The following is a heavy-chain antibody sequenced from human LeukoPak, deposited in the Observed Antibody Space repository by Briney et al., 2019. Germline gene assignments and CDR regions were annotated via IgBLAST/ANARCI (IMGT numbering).Heavy chain of an antibody. J-gene: IGHJ3*02. D-gene: IGHD3-3*01. V-gene: IGHV3-48*04. CDR1: GFTFSSYS. Sequence: GGSLRLSCAASGFTFSSYSMNWVRQAPGKGLEWVSYISGSGSTIYYADSVRGRFTISRDNAKNSLYLQMNSLRAEDTAVYYCARDKTSGSSIDAFDIWGQGTMVTVSS. CDR2: ISGSGSTI. CDR3: ARDKTSGSSIDAFDI.